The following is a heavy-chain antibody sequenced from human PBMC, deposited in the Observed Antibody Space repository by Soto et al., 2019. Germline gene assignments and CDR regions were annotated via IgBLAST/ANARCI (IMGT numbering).Heavy chain of an antibody. CDR3: ARDAAAVPGTFDS. CDR1: AFTFNTYS. D-gene: IGHD6-19*01. V-gene: IGHV3-21*06. J-gene: IGHJ4*02. CDR2: ISSSSRYI. Sequence: EVQLVESGGGLVKPGGSLRLSCTASAFTFNTYSMNWVRQAPGKGLEWVSSISSSSRYIYYTDSVKGRFTVSRDKAKPSLYLQMNSPRAGATAVYYCARDAAAVPGTFDSWGQGTLVTVSS.